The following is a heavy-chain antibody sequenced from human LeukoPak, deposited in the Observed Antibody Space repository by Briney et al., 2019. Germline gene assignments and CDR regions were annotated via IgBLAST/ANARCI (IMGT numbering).Heavy chain of an antibody. J-gene: IGHJ6*03. CDR3: ARGRHDITLIVVVMTSVSYYLDV. D-gene: IGHD3-22*01. CDR2: INPSGST. Sequence: PSETLSLTCAVYGGSFSGYHWTWIRQSPGKGLEWIGDINPSGSTYYNPSLKSRLTISVDTSKNQFSLKLRSVTAADTAVYYCARGRHDITLIVVVMTSVSYYLDVWGKGTTVTVS. CDR1: GGSFSGYH. V-gene: IGHV4-34*01.